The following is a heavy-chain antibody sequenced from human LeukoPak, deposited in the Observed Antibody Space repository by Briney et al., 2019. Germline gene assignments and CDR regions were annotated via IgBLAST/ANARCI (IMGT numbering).Heavy chain of an antibody. V-gene: IGHV3-23*01. CDR3: AKEKEFYFDN. J-gene: IGHJ4*02. CDR1: GLTLISSW. D-gene: IGHD3-10*01. Sequence: GSLRLSCTTSGLTLISSWMSWVRQAPGKGLEWVSGISKSGGSSYYADSVKGRFTISRDNSKNTLYLQMNSLRAEDTAVYYCAKEKEFYFDNWGQGALVTVSS. CDR2: ISKSGGSS.